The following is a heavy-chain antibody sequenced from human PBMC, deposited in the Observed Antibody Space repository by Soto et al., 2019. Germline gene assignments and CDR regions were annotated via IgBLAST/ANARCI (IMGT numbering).Heavy chain of an antibody. Sequence: GGSLRLSCTASGFTFSNAWMSWVRQAPGKGLEWVGRIKSKTDGGTTDYAAPVKGRFTISRDDSKNTLYLQMNSLKTEDTAVYYCTTGIVDIVATITPHKVYWGQGTLVTVSS. D-gene: IGHD5-12*01. CDR2: IKSKTDGGTT. V-gene: IGHV3-15*01. CDR3: TTGIVDIVATITPHKVY. CDR1: GFTFSNAW. J-gene: IGHJ4*02.